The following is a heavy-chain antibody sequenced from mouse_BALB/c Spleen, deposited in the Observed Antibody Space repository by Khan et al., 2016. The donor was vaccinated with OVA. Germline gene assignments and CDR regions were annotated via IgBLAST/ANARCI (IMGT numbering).Heavy chain of an antibody. D-gene: IGHD1-2*01. CDR1: GYSITSGYG. CDR2: ISYSGST. Sequence: VQLQQSGPGLVKPSQSPSLTCTVTGYSITSGYGWNWIRQFPGNKLEWMGYISYSGSTNYNPSLKSRIPITRDTSKNQFFLQLNSVTTEDTATYYCARTARIKYWGQGTTLTVSS. J-gene: IGHJ2*01. CDR3: ARTARIKY. V-gene: IGHV3-1*02.